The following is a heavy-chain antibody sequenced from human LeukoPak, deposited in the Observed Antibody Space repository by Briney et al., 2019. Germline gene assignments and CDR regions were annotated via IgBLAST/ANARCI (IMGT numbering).Heavy chain of an antibody. D-gene: IGHD5-18*01. CDR1: AFTFSTYW. CDR2: IKQDGSEK. V-gene: IGHV3-7*04. Sequence: GGSLRLSCAASAFTFSTYWMSWVRQAPGKGLEWVANIKQDGSEKYYVDSVKGRFTISRDSAKDSLYLQMNSLRAEDTAVYYCARARFSYGHYYFDYWGQGTLVTVSS. CDR3: ARARFSYGHYYFDY. J-gene: IGHJ4*02.